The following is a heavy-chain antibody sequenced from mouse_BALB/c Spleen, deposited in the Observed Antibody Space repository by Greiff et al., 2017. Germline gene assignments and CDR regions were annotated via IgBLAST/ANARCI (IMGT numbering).Heavy chain of an antibody. CDR2: IDPANGNT. CDR1: GFNIKDTY. Sequence: EVQGVESGAELVKPGASVKLSCTASGFNIKDTYMHWVKQRPEQGLEWIGRIDPANGNTKYDPKFQGKATITADTSSNTAYLQLSSLTSEDTAVYYCARANWDSWFAYWGQGTLVTVSA. CDR3: ARANWDSWFAY. V-gene: IGHV14-3*02. D-gene: IGHD4-1*01. J-gene: IGHJ3*01.